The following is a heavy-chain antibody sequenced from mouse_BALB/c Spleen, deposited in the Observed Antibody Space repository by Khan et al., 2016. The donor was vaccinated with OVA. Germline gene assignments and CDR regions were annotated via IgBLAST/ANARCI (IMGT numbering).Heavy chain of an antibody. V-gene: IGHV2-2*02. CDR2: IWSAGST. Sequence: QIQLVQSGPGLVQPSQSLSITCTVSGFSLNNYSIHWVRQSPGKGLEWLGVIWSAGSTDYNAAFISRLTINKDNSRSQVFFKMNSLQPNDTAIYXCARRGKDYGRGALFAYWGQGTLVTVSA. CDR1: GFSLNNYS. D-gene: IGHD2-4*01. J-gene: IGHJ3*01. CDR3: ARRGKDYGRGALFAY.